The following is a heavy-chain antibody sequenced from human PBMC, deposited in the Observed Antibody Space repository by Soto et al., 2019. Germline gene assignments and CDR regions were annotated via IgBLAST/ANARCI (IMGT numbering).Heavy chain of an antibody. CDR1: GGTFSSYA. Sequence: SVKVSCKASGGTFSSYAISWVRPAPGQGLEWMGGLIPIFGTANYAQKFQGRVTITADKSTSTPYMELSSLRSEDTAVYYCARSLNCSGGSCYSLTYYYYGMDVWGQGTTVTVSS. CDR2: LIPIFGTA. D-gene: IGHD2-15*01. J-gene: IGHJ6*02. V-gene: IGHV1-69*06. CDR3: ARSLNCSGGSCYSLTYYYYGMDV.